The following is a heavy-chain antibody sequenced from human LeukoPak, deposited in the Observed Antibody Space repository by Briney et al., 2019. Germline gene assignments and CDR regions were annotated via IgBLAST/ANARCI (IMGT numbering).Heavy chain of an antibody. D-gene: IGHD6-13*01. CDR2: ITSSGSAR. CDR1: GFTLSSFE. J-gene: IGHJ6*02. CDR3: ARGGCAAAGCGMDV. V-gene: IGHV3-48*03. Sequence: GGSLRLSCAASGFTLSSFEMNRVRQAPGKGLEWVSYITSSGSARYYADSVKGRFTISRDNAKNSLYLQMNSLRAEDTAVYYCARGGCAAAGCGMDVWGQGTTVTVSS.